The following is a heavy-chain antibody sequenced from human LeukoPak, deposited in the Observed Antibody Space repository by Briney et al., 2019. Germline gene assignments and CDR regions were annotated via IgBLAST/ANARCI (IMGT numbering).Heavy chain of an antibody. V-gene: IGHV4-59*01. CDR1: GGSISSYY. CDR2: IYYSGST. J-gene: IGHJ6*03. Sequence: SETLSLTCTVSGGSISSYYWSWIRQPPGKGLEWIGYIYYSGSTNNNPSLKSRVTISVDTSKNQFSLKLSSVTAADTAVYYCARALRRYNDFWSGYYKGEDYYYYYMDVWGKGTTVTVSS. CDR3: ARALRRYNDFWSGYYKGEDYYYYYMDV. D-gene: IGHD3-3*01.